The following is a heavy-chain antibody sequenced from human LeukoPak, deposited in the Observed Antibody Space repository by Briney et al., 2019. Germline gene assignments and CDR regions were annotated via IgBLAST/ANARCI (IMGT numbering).Heavy chain of an antibody. V-gene: IGHV3-30*04. CDR3: ARDTYYGSGIFDY. CDR1: GFTFSSYA. D-gene: IGHD3-10*01. CDR2: ISYDGSNK. J-gene: IGHJ4*02. Sequence: GRSLRLSCAASGFTFSSYAMHWVRQAPGKGLEWVAVISYDGSNKYYADSVKGRFTISRDNAKNSLYLQMNSLRAEDTAVYYCARDTYYGSGIFDYWGQGTLVTVSS.